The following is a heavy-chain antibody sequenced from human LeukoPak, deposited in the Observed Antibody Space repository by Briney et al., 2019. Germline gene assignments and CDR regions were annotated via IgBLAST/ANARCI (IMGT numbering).Heavy chain of an antibody. CDR2: ISAYNSNT. J-gene: IGHJ4*02. CDR3: ARAAGGGYFDF. V-gene: IGHV1-18*01. CDR1: GYSFTSYS. Sequence: ASVKVSCKASGYSFTSYSISWVRQAPGQGLEWMGWISAYNSNTNYAQNLQGRVTMTTDTSTSTVYLDLRSLRSDDTAVYCCARAAGGGYFDFWGQGTLVTVSS. D-gene: IGHD6-13*01.